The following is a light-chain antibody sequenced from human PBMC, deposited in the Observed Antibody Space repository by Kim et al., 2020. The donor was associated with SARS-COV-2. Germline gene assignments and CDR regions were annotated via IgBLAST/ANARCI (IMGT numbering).Light chain of an antibody. CDR2: VNA. Sequence: TLTIPCTEATADNGAQYDVHWCHQLTVAGPQLLFYVNAHRPSVVPSRLSGATSGPAASLAITWRQAEDEADHYFQSYDTILNGYVFGTGTKGTVL. J-gene: IGLJ1*01. V-gene: IGLV1-40*01. CDR1: TADNGAQYD. CDR3: QSYDTILNGYV.